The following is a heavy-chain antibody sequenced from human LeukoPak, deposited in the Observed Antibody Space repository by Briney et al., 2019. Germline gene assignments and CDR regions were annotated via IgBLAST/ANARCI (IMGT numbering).Heavy chain of an antibody. CDR1: GFTFSSYW. Sequence: GGSLRLFCAASGFTFSSYWMHWVRQAPGKGLVWVSRINSDGSSTSYADSVKGRFTISRDNAKNTLYLQMNSLRAEDTAVYYCARDNYYYYGMDVWGQGTTVTVSS. J-gene: IGHJ6*02. V-gene: IGHV3-74*01. CDR2: INSDGSST. CDR3: ARDNYYYYGMDV.